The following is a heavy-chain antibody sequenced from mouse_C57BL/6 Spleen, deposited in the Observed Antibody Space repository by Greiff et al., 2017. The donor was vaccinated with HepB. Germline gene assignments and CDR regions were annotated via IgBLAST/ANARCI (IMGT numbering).Heavy chain of an antibody. D-gene: IGHD1-1*01. CDR1: GFTFSNYW. CDR3: TDDYGSSLAY. CDR2: IRLKSDNYAT. V-gene: IGHV6-3*01. J-gene: IGHJ3*01. Sequence: EVMLVESGGGLVQPGGSMKLSCVASGFTFSNYWMNWVRQSPEKGLEWVAQIRLKSDNYATHYAESVKGRFTISRDDSKSSVYLQMNNLRAEDTGIYYCTDDYGSSLAYWGQGTLVTVSA.